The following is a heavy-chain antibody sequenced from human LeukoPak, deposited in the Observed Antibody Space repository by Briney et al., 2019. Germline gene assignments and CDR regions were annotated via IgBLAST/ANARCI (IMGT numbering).Heavy chain of an antibody. CDR1: GYIFNGYY. J-gene: IGHJ4*02. Sequence: ASVKVSCKPSGYIFNGYYVHWVRQAPGQGLEWMGWINPNTGETNHNHAQKLQGKVTMTIDTSVNTAYMDLFGLRSDDTAVYYCAARSGSYIQLDSWGQGTLVTVCS. CDR3: AARSGSYIQLDS. V-gene: IGHV1-2*02. D-gene: IGHD3-10*01. CDR2: INPNTGETNH.